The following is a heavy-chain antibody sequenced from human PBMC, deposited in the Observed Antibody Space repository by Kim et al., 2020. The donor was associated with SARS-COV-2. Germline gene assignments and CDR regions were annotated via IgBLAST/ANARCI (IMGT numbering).Heavy chain of an antibody. J-gene: IGHJ6*02. Sequence: GGSLRLSCAASGFTFSSYAMIWVRQAPGKGLEWVSTIRGSDGRTYYADSVKGRFTISRDNSKNTLYLHMNSLRAEDTAVYFCAKFQGYYYYYGMDVWGQG. CDR1: GFTFSSYA. V-gene: IGHV3-23*01. CDR3: AKFQGYYYYYGMDV. CDR2: IRGSDGRT.